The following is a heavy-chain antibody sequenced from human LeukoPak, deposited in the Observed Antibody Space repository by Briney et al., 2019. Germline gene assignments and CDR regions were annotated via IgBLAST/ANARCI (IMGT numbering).Heavy chain of an antibody. CDR2: ISAYNGNT. CDR3: ARDLGAGTSTYFDY. J-gene: IGHJ4*02. Sequence: ASVKVSCKASGYTFTSYGISWVRQAPGQGLEWMGWISAYNGNTNYAQKLQGRVTMTTDTSASTAYMELRSLRSDDTAVYYCARDLGAGTSTYFDYWGQGTLVTVSS. CDR1: GYTFTSYG. D-gene: IGHD6-13*01. V-gene: IGHV1-18*01.